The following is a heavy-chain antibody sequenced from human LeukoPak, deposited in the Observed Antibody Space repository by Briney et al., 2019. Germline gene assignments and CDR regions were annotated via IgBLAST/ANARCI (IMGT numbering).Heavy chain of an antibody. D-gene: IGHD3/OR15-3a*01. CDR1: GGSISSSSYY. CDR3: ARGKNNFWSDRYYSMDV. V-gene: IGHV4-39*07. Sequence: PSETLSLTCTVSGGSISSSSYYWGWIRQAPGKGLEWIGSIYYSGSTYYNPSLKSRVTISVDTSKKQFSLRLSSVTAADTAVYYCARGKNNFWSDRYYSMDVWGKGTTVTVSS. J-gene: IGHJ6*03. CDR2: IYYSGST.